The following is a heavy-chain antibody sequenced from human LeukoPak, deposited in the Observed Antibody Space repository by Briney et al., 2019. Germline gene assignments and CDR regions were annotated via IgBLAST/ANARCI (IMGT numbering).Heavy chain of an antibody. Sequence: GESLKISCNGSGYSFTSYWIGWVRQMPGKGLEWMGIIYPGDSDTRYSPSFQSQVTISADKSISTAYLQWSSLKASDTAMYYCATIQYSSSSRYFDYWGQGTLVTVSS. CDR3: ATIQYSSSSRYFDY. V-gene: IGHV5-51*01. CDR1: GYSFTSYW. CDR2: IYPGDSDT. J-gene: IGHJ4*02. D-gene: IGHD6-6*01.